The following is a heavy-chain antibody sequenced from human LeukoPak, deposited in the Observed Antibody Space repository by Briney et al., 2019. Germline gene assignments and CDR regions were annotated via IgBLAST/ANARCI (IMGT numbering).Heavy chain of an antibody. CDR3: AKWDTYYDSSGYYFY. D-gene: IGHD3-22*01. V-gene: IGHV3-23*01. CDR2: ISGSGHNT. J-gene: IGHJ4*02. CDR1: GFTFSNYG. Sequence: GGSLRLSCAASGFTFSNYGMNWVRQAPGKGLEWVSAISGSGHNTYYADSVKGRFTISRDNSKNTLYLQMNSLRAEDTAVYYCAKWDTYYDSSGYYFYWGQGTLVTVSS.